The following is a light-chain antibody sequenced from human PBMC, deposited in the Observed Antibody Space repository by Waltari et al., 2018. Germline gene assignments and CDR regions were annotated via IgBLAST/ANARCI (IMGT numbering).Light chain of an antibody. CDR3: QSYDSNNHVV. CDR2: EDN. J-gene: IGLJ2*01. V-gene: IGLV6-57*02. Sequence: NFMLSQPHPVSESPGKTVTISCTGSSGNIASTYVQWYHPRPDSAPIIVIDEDNQRPSGVPDRFSGSLDSSTNSASLTVSGLRPEDEGDYYCQSYDSNNHVVFGGGTKLTVL. CDR1: SGNIASTY.